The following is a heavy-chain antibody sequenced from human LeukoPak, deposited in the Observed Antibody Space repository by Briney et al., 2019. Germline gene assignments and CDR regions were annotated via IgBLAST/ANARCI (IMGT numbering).Heavy chain of an antibody. D-gene: IGHD2-21*01. CDR3: ARSVWPEGY. V-gene: IGHV3-7*01. CDR1: GFTFSSYW. Sequence: GGSLRLSCAASGFTFSSYWMSWVRQAPGKGLEWVANIEKDGSDKYYVDSVKGRFTISRDNAKNSVYLQMNSLRAEDSAVYYCARSVWPEGYWGQGTLVTVSS. CDR2: IEKDGSDK. J-gene: IGHJ4*02.